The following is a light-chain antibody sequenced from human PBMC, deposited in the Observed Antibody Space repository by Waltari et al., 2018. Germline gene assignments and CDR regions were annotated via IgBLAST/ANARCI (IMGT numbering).Light chain of an antibody. V-gene: IGLV10-54*04. Sequence: QAGLTQPPSVSKGLRQTATPTCTGTSDNVAYQGAAWLQQHQGQPPKLLFYSNNDRPSGISERFSASTSGNTASLTITGLQPEDEADYYCSAWDNSLVVVVFGGGTKLTVL. J-gene: IGLJ3*02. CDR1: SDNVAYQG. CDR2: SNN. CDR3: SAWDNSLVVVV.